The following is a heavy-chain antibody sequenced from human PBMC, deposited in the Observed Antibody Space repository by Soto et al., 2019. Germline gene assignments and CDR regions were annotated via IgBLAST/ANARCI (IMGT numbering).Heavy chain of an antibody. CDR3: ARGAYRDYYFDS. CDR2: IYNDGSRT. V-gene: IGHV3-74*01. CDR1: GFTFSDYW. Sequence: GGSLRLSCAASGFTFSDYWMHWVRQAPGKGLVWVSRIYNDGSRTNYADSVKGRFTISRDNAKNTVYLQVNSLTAEDTAVYYCARGAYRDYYFDSWGQGALVTVSS. J-gene: IGHJ4*02. D-gene: IGHD3-16*01.